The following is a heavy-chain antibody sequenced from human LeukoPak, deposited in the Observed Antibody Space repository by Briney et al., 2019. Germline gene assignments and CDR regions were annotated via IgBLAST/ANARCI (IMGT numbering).Heavy chain of an antibody. D-gene: IGHD6-19*01. CDR2: ISAYNNNT. J-gene: IGHJ4*02. CDR1: GYIFTNYG. CDR3: ARGFPSGKQWLTN. V-gene: IGHV1-18*01. Sequence: ASVKVSCRASGYIFTNYGGNWVRQAPGQGREWMGCISAYNNNTKYEQKVQGRVTITTDRAKNTAYMEMKRLRSDDTAVYYWARGFPSGKQWLTNWGQGTLVTVSS.